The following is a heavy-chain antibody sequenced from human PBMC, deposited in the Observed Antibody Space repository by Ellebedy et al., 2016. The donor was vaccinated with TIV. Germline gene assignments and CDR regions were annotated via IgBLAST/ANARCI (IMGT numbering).Heavy chain of an antibody. J-gene: IGHJ4*02. CDR2: INPSDGTT. CDR1: GYPFGSYY. V-gene: IGHV1-46*01. Sequence: AVSVKVSCKASGYPFGSYYIHWVRQAPGQGLGWMGAINPSDGTTSYAQKFQGRVTVTRDTSTSTVYMELNSLETEDTAVYFCTTGVCRGGSCPFDFWGQGTLVTVSS. D-gene: IGHD2-15*01. CDR3: TTGVCRGGSCPFDF.